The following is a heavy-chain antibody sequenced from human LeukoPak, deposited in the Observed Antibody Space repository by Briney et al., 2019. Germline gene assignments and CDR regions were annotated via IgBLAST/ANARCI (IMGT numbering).Heavy chain of an antibody. CDR1: GGSISSYY. J-gene: IGHJ6*03. Sequence: PSETLSLTCTVSGGSISSYYWSWLRQPPGKGLEWIGYIYYSGSTNYNPSLKSRVTISVDTSKNQFSLKLTSVTAADTAVYYCARETSQKGAHYMDVWGKGTTVTISS. D-gene: IGHD3-16*01. V-gene: IGHV4-59*01. CDR3: ARETSQKGAHYMDV. CDR2: IYYSGST.